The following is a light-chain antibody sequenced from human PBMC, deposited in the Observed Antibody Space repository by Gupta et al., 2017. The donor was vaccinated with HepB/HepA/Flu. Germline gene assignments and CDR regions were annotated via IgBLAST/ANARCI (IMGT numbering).Light chain of an antibody. J-gene: IGKJ2*02. Sequence: DIVMTQSPDSLAVSLGERATINCKSSQSGLYSYNNKNYLAWYQQKPGQPPKLLIYWAATRESGVPDRFSGSGFGKDFTLTISNRQEEDVAVYYCQQYENTPMCTFGQGTKMEIK. CDR3: QQYENTPMCT. CDR1: QSGLYSYNNKNY. CDR2: WAA. V-gene: IGKV4-1*01.